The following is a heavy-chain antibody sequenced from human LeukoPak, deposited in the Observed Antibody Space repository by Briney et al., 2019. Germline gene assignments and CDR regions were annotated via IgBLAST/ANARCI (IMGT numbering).Heavy chain of an antibody. Sequence: GASVKVSCKASGYTFTSYDINWVRQATGQGLEWMGWMNPNSGNTGYAQKFQGRVTMTRNTSISTAYMELSSLRSEDTAVYYCARDRIPSISVRSNYYFDYWGQGTLVTVSS. CDR2: MNPNSGNT. CDR1: GYTFTSYD. CDR3: ARDRIPSISVRSNYYFDY. V-gene: IGHV1-8*01. D-gene: IGHD1-1*01. J-gene: IGHJ4*02.